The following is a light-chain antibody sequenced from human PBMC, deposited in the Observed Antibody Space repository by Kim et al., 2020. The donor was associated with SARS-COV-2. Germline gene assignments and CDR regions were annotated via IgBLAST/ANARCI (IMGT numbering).Light chain of an antibody. CDR1: NLGGKS. V-gene: IGLV3-21*04. J-gene: IGLJ2*01. CDR2: YDA. CDR3: QVWDTSTEHIL. Sequence: AQGRTARINCGGTNLGGKSVNWYQQRPGPAPVLVIYYDADRPSGIPERFSGSNSGNTATLTISGVEAGDEADYYCQVWDTSTEHILFGGGTQLTVL.